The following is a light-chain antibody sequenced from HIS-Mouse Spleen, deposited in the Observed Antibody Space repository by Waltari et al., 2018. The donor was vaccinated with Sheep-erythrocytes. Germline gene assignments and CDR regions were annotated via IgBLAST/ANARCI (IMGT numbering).Light chain of an antibody. V-gene: IGLV2-11*01. Sequence: QSALTQPPSVSGSPGQAVTTSCTGTSSDVGGYNYVPWYQQHPGKAPKLMIYDVSKRPSGVPDRFSGSKSGNTASLTISGLQAEDEADYYCCSYAGSYTFGVFGGGTKLTVL. CDR1: SSDVGGYNY. J-gene: IGLJ2*01. CDR2: DVS. CDR3: CSYAGSYTFGV.